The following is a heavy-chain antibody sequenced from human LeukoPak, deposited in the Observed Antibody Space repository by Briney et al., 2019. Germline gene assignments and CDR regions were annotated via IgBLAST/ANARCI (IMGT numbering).Heavy chain of an antibody. V-gene: IGHV1-24*01. CDR2: LDPEDGET. J-gene: IGHJ6*02. Sequence: ASVKVSCKVSGYTLTELSMHWVRQAPGKGLEWMGGLDPEDGETIYAQKFQGRVTMTEDTSTDTAYMELSSLRSEDTAVYYCATAPLPIVVVPAARVYYYGMDVRGQGTTVTVSS. D-gene: IGHD2-2*01. CDR1: GYTLTELS. CDR3: ATAPLPIVVVPAARVYYYGMDV.